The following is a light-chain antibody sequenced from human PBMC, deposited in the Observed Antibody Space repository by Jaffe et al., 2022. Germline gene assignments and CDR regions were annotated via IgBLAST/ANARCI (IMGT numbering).Light chain of an antibody. J-gene: IGKJ2*01. V-gene: IGKV3-20*01. CDR3: QHYGGSPLYT. CDR1: QSVSGDY. CDR2: RTS. Sequence: EIVLTQSPGTLSLSPGERATLSCRASQSVSGDYLTWYQQRPGQAPRLLIYRTSTRATGIVDRFSGSGSGTDFTLTITRLEPEDFAVYYCQHYGGSPLYTFGQGTKLEIK.